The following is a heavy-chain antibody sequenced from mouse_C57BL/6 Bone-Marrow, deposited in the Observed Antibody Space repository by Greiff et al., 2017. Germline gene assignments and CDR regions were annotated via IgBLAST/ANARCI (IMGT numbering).Heavy chain of an antibody. CDR2: ILPGSGST. Sequence: VHLVESGAELMKPGASVKLSCKATGYTFTGYWIEWVKQRPGHGLEWIGEILPGSGSTNYNEKFKGKATFTADTSSTTAYMQLRSLPTEDSSIYYCARKGRLLRWRGQGTLVTVSA. CDR1: GYTFTGYW. D-gene: IGHD1-1*01. CDR3: ARKGRLLRW. V-gene: IGHV1-9*01. J-gene: IGHJ3*01.